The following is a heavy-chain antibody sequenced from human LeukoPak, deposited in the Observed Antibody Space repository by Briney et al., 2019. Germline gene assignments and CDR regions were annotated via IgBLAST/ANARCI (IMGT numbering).Heavy chain of an antibody. CDR3: ARAVRYFDWLVDY. CDR2: ISSSSSYI. D-gene: IGHD3-9*01. Sequence: PGGSLRLSCAASGFTSSSYSMNWVRQAPGKGLEWVSSISSSSSYIYYADSVKGRFTISRDNAKNSLYLQMNSLRAEDTAVYYCARAVRYFDWLVDYWGQGTLVTVSS. V-gene: IGHV3-21*01. J-gene: IGHJ4*02. CDR1: GFTSSSYS.